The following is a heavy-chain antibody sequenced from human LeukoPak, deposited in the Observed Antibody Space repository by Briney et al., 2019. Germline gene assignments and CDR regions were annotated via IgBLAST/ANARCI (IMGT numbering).Heavy chain of an antibody. J-gene: IGHJ6*03. CDR3: ARETKLLANPQYYFFMDV. Sequence: SETLSLTCAVNGGSFSGYYGTWVRQPPGKGLEWIGEINPSGSTIHNPSLKSRVTISLDTSKIQFSLKLSSVTAADTAVYYCARETKLLANPQYYFFMDVWGKGTAVTVSS. CDR2: INPSGST. D-gene: IGHD2-15*01. V-gene: IGHV4-34*01. CDR1: GGSFSGYY.